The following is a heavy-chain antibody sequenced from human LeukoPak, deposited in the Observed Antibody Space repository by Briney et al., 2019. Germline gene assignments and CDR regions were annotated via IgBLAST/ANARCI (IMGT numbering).Heavy chain of an antibody. CDR3: AKGVYCGGVREYYFDY. D-gene: IGHD2-21*01. CDR2: IRLNSGSI. J-gene: IGHJ4*02. Sequence: GGSLRLSCAASGFTFDDYAMQWVRHAPGKGRGWVSGIRLNSGSIGYADSVKGRFTSTSDNAKNSLYLQMNSLRAEDTALYYCAKGVYCGGVREYYFDYWGQGTLVTVSS. V-gene: IGHV3-9*01. CDR1: GFTFDDYA.